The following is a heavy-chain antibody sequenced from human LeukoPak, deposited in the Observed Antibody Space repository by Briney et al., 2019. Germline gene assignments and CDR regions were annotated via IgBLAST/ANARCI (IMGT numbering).Heavy chain of an antibody. J-gene: IGHJ4*02. CDR2: IYSGGST. V-gene: IGHV3-66*01. Sequence: GGSLRLSCAASGFTVSSNYMSWVRQAPGKGLEWVSVIYSGGSTYYADSVKGRFTISRDNSKNTLYLQMNSLRAEDTAVYYCARDRDYGDFYFDYWGQGTLVTVSS. CDR3: ARDRDYGDFYFDY. D-gene: IGHD4-17*01. CDR1: GFTVSSNY.